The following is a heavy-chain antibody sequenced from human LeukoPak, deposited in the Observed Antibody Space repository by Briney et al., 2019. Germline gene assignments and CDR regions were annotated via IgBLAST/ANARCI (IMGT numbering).Heavy chain of an antibody. Sequence: SETLSLTCAVYGGSFSGYYWSWIRQPPGKGLEWIGEINHSGSTNYSPSLKSRATISIDTSKNQFSLKLSSVTAADTAVYYCAREYWVNHAFDIWGQGTMVTVSS. D-gene: IGHD1-14*01. CDR3: AREYWVNHAFDI. CDR2: INHSGST. J-gene: IGHJ3*02. CDR1: GGSFSGYY. V-gene: IGHV4-34*01.